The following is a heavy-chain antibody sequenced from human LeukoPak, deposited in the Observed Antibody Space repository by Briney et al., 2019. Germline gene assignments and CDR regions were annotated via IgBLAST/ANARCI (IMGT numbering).Heavy chain of an antibody. Sequence: GASVPVSCKASGYTFTSYYMHWVRQAPGQGLEWMGIINPSGGSTSYAQKFQGRVTMTRDTSTSTVYMELSSLRSEDTAVYYCARDRCSGGSCYAPFDYWGQGTLVTVSS. V-gene: IGHV1-46*01. J-gene: IGHJ4*02. CDR3: ARDRCSGGSCYAPFDY. CDR2: INPSGGST. D-gene: IGHD2-15*01. CDR1: GYTFTSYY.